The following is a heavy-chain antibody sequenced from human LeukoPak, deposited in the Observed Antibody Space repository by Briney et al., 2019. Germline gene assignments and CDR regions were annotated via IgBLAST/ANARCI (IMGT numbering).Heavy chain of an antibody. CDR3: ATSDTVSTYNWFDP. CDR2: IRYSGST. V-gene: IGHV4-39*01. J-gene: IGHJ5*02. D-gene: IGHD5/OR15-5a*01. Sequence: SETLSLTCNVSGGSVSSNTYFWGWIRRPPGKGLEWIGSIRYSGSTYYNPSLKSRVTISVDTSKNQFSLNLSSLTAADTAVYYCATSDTVSTYNWFDPWGQGTLVTVS. CDR1: GGSVSSNTYF.